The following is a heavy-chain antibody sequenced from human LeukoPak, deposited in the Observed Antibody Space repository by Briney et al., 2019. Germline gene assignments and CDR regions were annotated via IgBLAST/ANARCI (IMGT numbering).Heavy chain of an antibody. J-gene: IGHJ6*03. CDR2: INHSGST. V-gene: IGHV4-34*01. Sequence: SETLSLTCAVYGGSFSGYYWRWLRQPPGKGLEWLGEINHSGSTNYNPSLKSRVTISVDTSKNQFSLKLSSVTAADTAVYYCARDYREWRLYYYGSGSPYYYYMDVWGKGTTVTVSS. CDR3: ARDYREWRLYYYGSGSPYYYYMDV. D-gene: IGHD3-10*01. CDR1: GGSFSGYY.